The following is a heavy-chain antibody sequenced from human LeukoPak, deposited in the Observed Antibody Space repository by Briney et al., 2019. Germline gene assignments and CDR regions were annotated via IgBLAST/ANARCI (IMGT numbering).Heavy chain of an antibody. V-gene: IGHV5-51*01. CDR1: GYSFTSYW. Sequence: GESLKTSCKGSGYSFTSYWIGWVRQMPGKGLEWMGIIYPGDSDTKYSPSFQGQVTISADKSISTAYLQWSSLKASDTAMYYCARRGYCSGGSCVGAFDIWGQGTMVTVSS. CDR2: IYPGDSDT. J-gene: IGHJ3*02. D-gene: IGHD2-15*01. CDR3: ARRGYCSGGSCVGAFDI.